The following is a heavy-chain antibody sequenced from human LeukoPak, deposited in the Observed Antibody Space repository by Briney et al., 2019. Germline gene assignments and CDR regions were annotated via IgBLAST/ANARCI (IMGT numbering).Heavy chain of an antibody. Sequence: SETLSLTCSVSDGSIVSNYYFGWIRQPPGKGLEWIGSIFFNGSTYYSSSLKSRVTISVDTSKNQFSLRLRFVTAADTAVYYCARDAGFDIWGHGTMVTVSS. CDR1: DGSIVSNYY. V-gene: IGHV4-39*07. CDR3: ARDAGFDI. CDR2: IFFNGST. J-gene: IGHJ3*02.